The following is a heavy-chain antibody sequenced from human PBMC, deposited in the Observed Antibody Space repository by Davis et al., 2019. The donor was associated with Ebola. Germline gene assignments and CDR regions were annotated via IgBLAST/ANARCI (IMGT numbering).Heavy chain of an antibody. V-gene: IGHV3-11*04. CDR1: GFTFSDYY. D-gene: IGHD5-12*01. CDR3: VRGGYDPYYYYYMDV. J-gene: IGHJ6*03. Sequence: GGSLRLSCAASGFTFSDYYMSWIRQAPGKGLEWVSYISSSGSTIYYADSVKGRFTISRDNAKNSLYLQMNSLRAEDTAVYYCVRGGYDPYYYYYMDVWGKGTTVTVSS. CDR2: ISSSGSTI.